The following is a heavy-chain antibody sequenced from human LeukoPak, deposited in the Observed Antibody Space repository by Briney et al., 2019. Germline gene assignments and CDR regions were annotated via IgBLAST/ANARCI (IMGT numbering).Heavy chain of an antibody. CDR1: GFTFSDYY. J-gene: IGHJ5*02. CDR3: ARERSTSSRNWFDP. CDR2: ISSSGSNI. Sequence: GGSLRLSCAASGFTFSDYYMSWLRQAPGKGLEGVSYISSSGSNIYYADSVKGRFTISRDNAKNSLYLQMNSLRAEDTAVYYCARERSTSSRNWFDPWGQGTLVTVSS. D-gene: IGHD2-2*01. V-gene: IGHV3-11*01.